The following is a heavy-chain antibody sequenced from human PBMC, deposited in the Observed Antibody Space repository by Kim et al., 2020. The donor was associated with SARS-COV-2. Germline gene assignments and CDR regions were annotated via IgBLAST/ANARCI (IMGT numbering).Heavy chain of an antibody. Sequence: SETLSLTCAVYGGSFSGHSWSWVRQAPGQGLEWIGEITHSGTTKYNPSLRSRLTISVDVSKNQFSLKLTSVTAADTGLYYCARGRVGVVPAPVLGLGPFYEYFILDVWGHGTTVTVSS. D-gene: IGHD2-2*01. CDR1: GGSFSGHS. CDR2: ITHSGTT. CDR3: ARGRVGVVPAPVLGLGPFYEYFILDV. V-gene: IGHV4-34*01. J-gene: IGHJ6*02.